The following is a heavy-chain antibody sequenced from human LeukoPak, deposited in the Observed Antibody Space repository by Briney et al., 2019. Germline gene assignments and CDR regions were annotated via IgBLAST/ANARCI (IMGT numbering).Heavy chain of an antibody. CDR3: SRGLVTQLVSCYYYGMDV. Sequence: GGSLRLSCAASGFTFSSYWMSWVRQAPGKGLEWVANIKQDGSEKYYVDSVKGRYTISKDNAKNSLYLQMNSLRAEDTAVYYCSRGLVTQLVSCYYYGMDVWGQGTTVTVSS. CDR2: IKQDGSEK. D-gene: IGHD6-13*01. V-gene: IGHV3-7*01. J-gene: IGHJ6*02. CDR1: GFTFSSYW.